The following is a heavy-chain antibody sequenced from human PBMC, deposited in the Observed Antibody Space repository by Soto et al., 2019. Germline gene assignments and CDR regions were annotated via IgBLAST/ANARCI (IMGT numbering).Heavy chain of an antibody. J-gene: IGHJ4*02. V-gene: IGHV3-23*01. CDR3: AKAKNDYNWDNRPPFDY. Sequence: GWSLRLACESSGFTLMNYAMTWIRQAPGKGLEWVSLISANDVGTYYAESVKTRFTISTDRSRNTVYLQMDSLRADDTAIYYCAKAKNDYNWDNRPPFDYWGQGTLVTVSS. D-gene: IGHD1-20*01. CDR1: GFTLMNYA. CDR2: ISANDVGT.